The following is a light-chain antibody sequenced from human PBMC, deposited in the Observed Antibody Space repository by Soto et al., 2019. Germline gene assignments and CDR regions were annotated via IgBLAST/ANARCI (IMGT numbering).Light chain of an antibody. Sequence: QSVLTQSSSASASLVSSVKLTCTLDSGHSGYIIAWHQQQPGKAPRYLMKLDFSGRYNKGSGVPDRFSVSSSGAERSLTISKIQFEDEADYFCETWDTNTVVFGGGTKLTVL. V-gene: IGLV4-60*02. CDR3: ETWDTNTVV. CDR2: LDFSGRY. J-gene: IGLJ2*01. CDR1: SGHSGYI.